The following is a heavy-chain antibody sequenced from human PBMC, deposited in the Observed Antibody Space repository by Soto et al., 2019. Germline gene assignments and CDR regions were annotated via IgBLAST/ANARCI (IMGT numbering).Heavy chain of an antibody. CDR1: GGSISSGGYY. D-gene: IGHD3-16*01. CDR3: ARGGRWLEPFDY. J-gene: IGHJ4*02. V-gene: IGHV4-61*08. Sequence: SETLSLTCTVSGGSISSGGYYWSLIRQPPGKRLEWIGYIYYSGTTNYNPSLKSRVTMSIDTSKNQFSLKLSSVTAADTAVYYCARGGRWLEPFDYWGQGTLVTVSS. CDR2: IYYSGTT.